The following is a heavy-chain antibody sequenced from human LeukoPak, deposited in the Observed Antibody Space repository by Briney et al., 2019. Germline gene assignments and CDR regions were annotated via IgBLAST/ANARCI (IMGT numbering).Heavy chain of an antibody. D-gene: IGHD3-22*01. V-gene: IGHV3-30*03. CDR3: ARWVAEYYYDSSGPHDAFDI. CDR2: ISYDGSNK. J-gene: IGHJ3*02. Sequence: PGRSLRLSCAASGFTFSSYGMHWVRQAPGKGLEWVAVISYDGSNKYYADSVKGRFTISRDNAKNSLYLQMNSLRAEDTAVYYCARWVAEYYYDSSGPHDAFDIWGQGTMVTVSS. CDR1: GFTFSSYG.